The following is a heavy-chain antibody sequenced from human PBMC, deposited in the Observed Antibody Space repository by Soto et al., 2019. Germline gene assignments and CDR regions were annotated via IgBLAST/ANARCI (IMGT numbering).Heavy chain of an antibody. Sequence: QVTVKESGPVLVKPTETLTLTCTVSGFSLSNAGLGVSWIRRPPGRPLEGLPHIFSNDENSYTTSLKSRLTISKDTSKSQVVLTMTNMDPVDTATYYCASTYSTSWYWFDPWGQGTLVTVSS. J-gene: IGHJ5*02. CDR1: GFSLSNAGLG. CDR3: ASTYSTSWYWFDP. D-gene: IGHD6-13*01. CDR2: IFSNDEN. V-gene: IGHV2-26*04.